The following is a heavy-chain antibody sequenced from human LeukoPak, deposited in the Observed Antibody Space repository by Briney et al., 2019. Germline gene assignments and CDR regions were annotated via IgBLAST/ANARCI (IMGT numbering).Heavy chain of an antibody. Sequence: VASVKVSCKASGGTFIIYAISWVRQAPGQGLEWMGGIIPIFGTANYAQKFQGRVTITADESTSTAYMELSSLRSEDTAVYYCAGRSGSYYNAPFDYWGQGTLVTVSS. CDR3: AGRSGSYYNAPFDY. V-gene: IGHV1-69*01. D-gene: IGHD3-10*01. J-gene: IGHJ4*02. CDR1: GGTFIIYA. CDR2: IIPIFGTA.